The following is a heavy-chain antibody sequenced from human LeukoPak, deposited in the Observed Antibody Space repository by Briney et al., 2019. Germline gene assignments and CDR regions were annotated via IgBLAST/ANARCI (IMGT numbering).Heavy chain of an antibody. V-gene: IGHV4-4*07. CDR3: ARDFSTAYSTDWFDP. CDR1: GGSISSYY. CDR2: IYTSGST. D-gene: IGHD6-13*01. Sequence: PSETLSLTCTVSGGSISSYYWSWIRQPAGKGLEWIGRIYTSGSTNYNPSLKSRVTMSVDTSKNQSSLKLSSVTAADTAVYYCARDFSTAYSTDWFDPWGQGTLVTVSS. J-gene: IGHJ5*02.